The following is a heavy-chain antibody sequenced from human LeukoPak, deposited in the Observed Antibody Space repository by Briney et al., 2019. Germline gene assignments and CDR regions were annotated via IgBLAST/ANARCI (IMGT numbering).Heavy chain of an antibody. Sequence: GGSLRLSCAVSGFTVSSNYMSWVRQAPGKGLEWVSVIYSGGSTYYADSVKGRFTISRDNSKNTLYLQMNSLRAEDTAVYYCAREYSGTGAFDIWGQGTMVTVSS. CDR2: IYSGGST. J-gene: IGHJ3*02. CDR3: AREYSGTGAFDI. D-gene: IGHD2-21*01. V-gene: IGHV3-66*01. CDR1: GFTVSSNY.